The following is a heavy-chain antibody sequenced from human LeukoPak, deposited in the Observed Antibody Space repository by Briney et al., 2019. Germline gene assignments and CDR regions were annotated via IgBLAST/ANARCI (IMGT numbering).Heavy chain of an antibody. Sequence: PSETLSLTCTVSGGSISSYYWSWIRQPPGKGLEWIGYIYYSGSTNYNPSLKSRVTISVDTSKNQFSLKLSSVTAADTAVYYCARHESSGWYYFDYWGQGTLVTVSS. D-gene: IGHD6-19*01. V-gene: IGHV4-59*08. J-gene: IGHJ4*02. CDR1: GGSISSYY. CDR3: ARHESSGWYYFDY. CDR2: IYYSGST.